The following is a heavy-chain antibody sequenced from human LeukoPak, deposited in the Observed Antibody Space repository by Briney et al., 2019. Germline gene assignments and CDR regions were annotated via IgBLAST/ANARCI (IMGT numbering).Heavy chain of an antibody. V-gene: IGHV4-59*01. Sequence: SETLSLTCTVSGGSISSYYWSWIRQPPGKGLEWIGYIYYSGSTNYNPSLKSRVTISVDTSKNQFSLKLSSVTAADTAVYYCARVTLAAAGTDGWFDPWGQGTLVTVSS. J-gene: IGHJ5*02. D-gene: IGHD6-13*01. CDR1: GGSISSYY. CDR2: IYYSGST. CDR3: ARVTLAAAGTDGWFDP.